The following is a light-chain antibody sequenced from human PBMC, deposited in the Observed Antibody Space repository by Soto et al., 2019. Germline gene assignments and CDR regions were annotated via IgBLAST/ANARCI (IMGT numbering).Light chain of an antibody. J-gene: IGKJ1*01. CDR3: QQYNSLWT. CDR2: DAS. Sequence: DVQLIPSLSTLSASVGDRVTITCRASQSISSWLAWYQQKPGKAPKLLIYDASSLESGVPSRFSGSGSGTEFTLTISSLQPDDFATYYCQQYNSLWTFGQGTKV. CDR1: QSISSW. V-gene: IGKV1-5*01.